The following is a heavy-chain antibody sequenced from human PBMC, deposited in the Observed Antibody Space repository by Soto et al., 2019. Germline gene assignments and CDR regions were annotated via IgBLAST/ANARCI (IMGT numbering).Heavy chain of an antibody. CDR2: IWYDGSNK. D-gene: IGHD6-6*01. CDR3: ARDQDSRSLYYYYGMDV. CDR1: GFTFSSYG. J-gene: IGHJ6*02. V-gene: IGHV3-33*01. Sequence: QVQLVESGGGVVQPGRSLRLSCAASGFTFSSYGMHWVRQAPGKGLEWVAVIWYDGSNKYYADSVKGRFTISRDNSKNTLYLQMNSLRAEDTAVYYCARDQDSRSLYYYYGMDVWGQGTTVTVSS.